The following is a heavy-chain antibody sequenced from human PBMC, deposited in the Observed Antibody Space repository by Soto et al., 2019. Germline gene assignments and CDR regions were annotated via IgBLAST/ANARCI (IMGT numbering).Heavy chain of an antibody. CDR2: VSYDGSNK. J-gene: IGHJ4*02. D-gene: IGHD3-16*01. CDR1: GFTFSNYG. CDR3: ARAAEGGYYFDY. Sequence: QVLLVASGGGVVQPGRSLRLSCAASGFTFSNYGMHWVRQAPGKGLEWVAVVSYDGSNKYYAESVKGRFTISRDSSRNTVYMQMNSLKPEDTAVYYCARAAEGGYYFDYWGQGSLVTVSS. V-gene: IGHV3-30*03.